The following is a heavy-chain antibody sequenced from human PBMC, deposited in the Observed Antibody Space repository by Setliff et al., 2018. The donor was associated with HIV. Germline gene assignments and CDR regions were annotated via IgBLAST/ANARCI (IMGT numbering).Heavy chain of an antibody. CDR3: VRTYNDLENYYHHYYYMDV. CDR2: INHSGST. D-gene: IGHD1-1*01. Sequence: SETLSLTCAVYGGSFSGSYWSWIRQPPGKGLEWIGEINHSGSTNYNPSLKSRVTISVDTSKNQFSLKLRSVTAADTAVYYCVRTYNDLENYYHHYYYMDVWGKGTTVTVS. J-gene: IGHJ6*03. CDR1: GGSFSGSY. V-gene: IGHV4-34*01.